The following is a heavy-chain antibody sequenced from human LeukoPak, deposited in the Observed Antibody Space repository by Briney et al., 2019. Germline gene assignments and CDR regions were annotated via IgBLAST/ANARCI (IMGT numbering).Heavy chain of an antibody. D-gene: IGHD2-8*02. CDR1: GFTFSSSW. J-gene: IGHJ3*02. CDR3: ARDSNPDDSGVFYDAFDI. V-gene: IGHV3-7*01. CDR2: IKRDGSAK. Sequence: SGGSLRLSCAASGFTFSSSWMTSVRQAPGKGLEWEANIKRDGSAKYYVDCVKDRFTISTDHAKNSLYLQMNRLRAEDTAVYFCARDSNPDDSGVFYDAFDIWGQGTMVTVSS.